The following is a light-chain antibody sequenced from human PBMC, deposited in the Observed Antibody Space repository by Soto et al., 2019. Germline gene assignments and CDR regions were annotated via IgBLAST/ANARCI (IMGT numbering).Light chain of an antibody. CDR2: GSS. V-gene: IGKV3-20*01. CDR1: QSITTSY. J-gene: IGKJ5*01. CDR3: QQYGSSPIT. Sequence: EIVLTQSPGTLSLSPGERVTLSCRASQSITTSYLAWYQQKPGQAPRLLIYGSSSRATGIPDRFSGSGSGTDFTLTISRLEPEDFAVYYCQQYGSSPITFGQGTRLEIK.